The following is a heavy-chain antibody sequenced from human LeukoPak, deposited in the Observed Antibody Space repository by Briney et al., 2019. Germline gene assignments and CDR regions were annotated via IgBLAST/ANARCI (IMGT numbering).Heavy chain of an antibody. D-gene: IGHD6-19*01. CDR3: ARDSLKQWLVRGDAFDI. V-gene: IGHV3-21*01. CDR1: GFTFSSYS. Sequence: GGSLRLSCAASGFTFSSYSMNWVRQAPGKGLEWVSSISSSSSYIYYADSVKGRFTISRDNTKNSLYLQMNSLRAEDTAVYYCARDSLKQWLVRGDAFDIWGQGTMVTVSS. J-gene: IGHJ3*02. CDR2: ISSSSSYI.